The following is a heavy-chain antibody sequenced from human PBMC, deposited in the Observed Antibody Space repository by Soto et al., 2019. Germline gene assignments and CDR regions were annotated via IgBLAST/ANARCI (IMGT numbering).Heavy chain of an antibody. J-gene: IGHJ6*02. CDR2: IWYDGSNK. CDR1: GFTFSSYG. CDR3: ARGQYYDFWSGYQYYGMDV. D-gene: IGHD3-3*01. Sequence: GGSLRLSCAASGFTFSSYGMHWVRQAPGKGLEWVAVIWYDGSNKYYADSVKGRFTISRDNSKNTLYLQMNSLRAEDTAVYYCARGQYYDFWSGYQYYGMDVWGQGTTVTVSS. V-gene: IGHV3-33*01.